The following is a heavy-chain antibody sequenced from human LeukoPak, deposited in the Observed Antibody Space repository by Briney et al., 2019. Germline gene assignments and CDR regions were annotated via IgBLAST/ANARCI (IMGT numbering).Heavy chain of an antibody. CDR3: ASLGTLVP. CDR1: GFTFSTYL. Sequence: GGSLRLSCAASGFTFSTYLMHWVRQAPGKGLVWVSRINTDGSITTYADSVKGRFTISRDNANNTLYLQMNSLRDEDTAVYYCASLGTLVPWGQGTLVTVSS. J-gene: IGHJ5*02. V-gene: IGHV3-74*01. CDR2: INTDGSIT. D-gene: IGHD3-9*01.